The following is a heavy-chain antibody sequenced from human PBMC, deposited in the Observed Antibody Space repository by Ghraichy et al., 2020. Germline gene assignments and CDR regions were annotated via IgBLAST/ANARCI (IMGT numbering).Heavy chain of an antibody. CDR2: ISANNRIT. J-gene: IGHJ4*02. D-gene: IGHD2-15*01. CDR3: AKHASALAAKEGLDQ. CDR1: GFTFSNYA. Sequence: GGSLRLSCAASGFTFSNYAMSWVRQTPGKGLEWVSSISANNRITYYADSVKGRFTISRDNSKNTLYLQMSSLRGEDTAVYYCAKHASALAAKEGLDQWGQGNPVTVSS. V-gene: IGHV3-23*01.